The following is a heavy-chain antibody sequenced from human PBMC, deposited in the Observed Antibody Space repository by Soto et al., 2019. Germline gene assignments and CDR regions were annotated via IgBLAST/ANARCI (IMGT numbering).Heavy chain of an antibody. CDR3: VKAVTVTTPYGMDI. J-gene: IGHJ6*02. CDR2: ISGTGSST. CDR1: GFTFSSYA. V-gene: IGHV3-23*01. Sequence: GGSLRLSCTASGFTFSSYAMSWVRQAPGKGLEWVSVISGTGSSTYYADSVKGRLTISRDNSRNTLYVQMKSLRVGATAVYYCVKAVTVTTPYGMDIWGQGTTVTVSS. D-gene: IGHD4-17*01.